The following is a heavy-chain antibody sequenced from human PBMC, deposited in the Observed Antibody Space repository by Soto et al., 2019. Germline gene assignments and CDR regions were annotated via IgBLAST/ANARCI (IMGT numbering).Heavy chain of an antibody. CDR3: TRDASRGSSARGWFDP. Sequence: EVQLVESGGGLVKPGGSLRLSCAASGFTFRSFTMNWVRQAPGKGLEWVSTISSNSAYIYYTDALRGRFTISRDNAKNSLHLQMYSLRAEDTAVYYCTRDASRGSSARGWFDPGGPGTLVPVSS. J-gene: IGHJ5*02. CDR1: GFTFRSFT. V-gene: IGHV3-21*02. CDR2: ISSNSAYI. D-gene: IGHD6-13*01.